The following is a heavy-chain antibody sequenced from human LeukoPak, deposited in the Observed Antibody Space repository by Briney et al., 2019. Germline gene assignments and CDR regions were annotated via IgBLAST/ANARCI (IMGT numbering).Heavy chain of an antibody. J-gene: IGHJ2*01. V-gene: IGHV3-23*01. CDR2: VTGPSSNT. CDR1: GFNFSSID. D-gene: IGHD3-3*01. CDR3: AKDRSCYTSCPNY. Sequence: GGSLRLTCAASGFNFSSIDRTWVRQAPGKGLEWVSGVTGPSSNTYYADSVKGRFTISRDNSKNMLYLEMNSLRVEDTAIYYCAKDRSCYTSCPNYRGR.